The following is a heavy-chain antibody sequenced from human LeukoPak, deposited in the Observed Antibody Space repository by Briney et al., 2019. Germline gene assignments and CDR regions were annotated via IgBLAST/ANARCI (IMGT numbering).Heavy chain of an antibody. V-gene: IGHV1-2*02. CDR3: ATAQRRSGGTCYAWTDAFHV. D-gene: IGHD3-16*01. Sequence: ASVKVSCTASGHIFTVDSIHWVRQAPGQGLEWLGGVHLNGGGTYRAQKFEGRVTMTKGSSISTASLDLSGLTSDDTAVYYCATAQRRSGGTCYAWTDAFHVWGQGTMVIVSS. J-gene: IGHJ3*01. CDR2: VHLNGGGT. CDR1: GHIFTVDS.